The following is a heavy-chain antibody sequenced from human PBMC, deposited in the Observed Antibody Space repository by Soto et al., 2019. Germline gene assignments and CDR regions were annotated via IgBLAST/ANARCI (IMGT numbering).Heavy chain of an antibody. CDR1: GFTFGTYW. J-gene: IGHJ4*02. CDR3: ARDQGRGYNYGFDY. Sequence: VQLVESGGGLVQPGGSLRLSCAASGFTFGTYWMSWVRQAPGKGLEWVAVIWYDGSNKYYADSVKGRFTISRDNSKNTLYLQMNSLRAEDTAVYYCARDQGRGYNYGFDYWGQGTLVTVSS. V-gene: IGHV3-33*08. D-gene: IGHD5-18*01. CDR2: IWYDGSNK.